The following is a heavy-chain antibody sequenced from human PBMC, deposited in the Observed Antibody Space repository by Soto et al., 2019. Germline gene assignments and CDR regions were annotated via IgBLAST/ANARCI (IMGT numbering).Heavy chain of an antibody. CDR2: MNPGSGGT. D-gene: IGHD3-16*02. J-gene: IGHJ4*02. V-gene: IGHV1-2*02. CDR3: ARASRIMITFGGVIGPGY. Sequence: QGLEWMGWMNPGSGGTNYAQKFQGRVTMTRDTSISTAYMELSRLGSDDTAVYYCARASRIMITFGGVIGPGYWGQGTLVTVSS.